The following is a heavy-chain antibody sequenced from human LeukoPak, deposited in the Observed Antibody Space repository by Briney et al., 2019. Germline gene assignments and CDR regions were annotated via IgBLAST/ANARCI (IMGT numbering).Heavy chain of an antibody. J-gene: IGHJ5*02. V-gene: IGHV3-73*01. CDR2: MDKETNLYAT. CDR1: GFTFSDSA. CDR3: TRDSGTYNWFDP. D-gene: IGHD1-26*01. Sequence: GGSLRLSCVASGFTFSDSAIHWVRRSSGKGLEWLGHMDKETNLYATALAASVKGRFTVSRDDSKNTAYLHMNSLKTEDTALYSCTRDSGTYNWFDPWGQGTLVTVSS.